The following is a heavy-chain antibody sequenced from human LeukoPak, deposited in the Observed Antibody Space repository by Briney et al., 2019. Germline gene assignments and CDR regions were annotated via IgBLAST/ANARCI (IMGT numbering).Heavy chain of an antibody. CDR2: INPSGGST. J-gene: IGHJ4*02. CDR1: GYTFTSYY. Sequence: ASVKVSCKASGYTFTSYYMHWVRQAPGQGLEWMGIINPSGGSTSYAQKFQGRVTMTRDTSTSTVYMELSSLRSEDTAIYYCVRTPPNWGFDYWGQGTLVTVSS. V-gene: IGHV1-46*01. CDR3: VRTPPNWGFDY. D-gene: IGHD7-27*01.